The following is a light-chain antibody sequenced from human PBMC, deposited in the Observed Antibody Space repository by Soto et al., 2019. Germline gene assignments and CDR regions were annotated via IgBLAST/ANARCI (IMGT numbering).Light chain of an antibody. CDR2: GAS. Sequence: EIVMTQSPATLSVSPGERATLSCRASQSVSSNLAWYQQKRGQAPRLLIYGASTRATGIPARFSGSGSGTEFTLTITSLQSEDFAVYYCQQYNKWLSFGGGTKVEIK. V-gene: IGKV3-15*01. CDR3: QQYNKWLS. CDR1: QSVSSN. J-gene: IGKJ4*01.